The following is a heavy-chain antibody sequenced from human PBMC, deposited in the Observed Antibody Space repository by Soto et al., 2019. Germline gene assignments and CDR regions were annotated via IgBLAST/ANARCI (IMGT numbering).Heavy chain of an antibody. Sequence: EVQLVESGGGLVQPGGSLRLSCAASGFSLSSYEMNWVRQAPGKGLEWVSYISSSGSTIYYADSVKGQFTISRDNAKNSLYLQMNSLRAEDTAVYYCARENLGYCSSTSCKWGQGTLVTVSS. CDR3: ARENLGYCSSTSCK. CDR1: GFSLSSYE. CDR2: ISSSGSTI. D-gene: IGHD2-2*01. V-gene: IGHV3-48*03. J-gene: IGHJ4*02.